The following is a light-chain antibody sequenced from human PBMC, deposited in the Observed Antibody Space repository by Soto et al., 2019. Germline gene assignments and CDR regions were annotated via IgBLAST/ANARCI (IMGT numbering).Light chain of an antibody. Sequence: VLIDSAGTLSLSTGERATLSCRASQSVSSSYLAWYQQKPGQAPRLLIYGASSRATGIPDRFSGSGSGTDFTLTISRLEPEDFAVYYCQQYGSSPLFGQVT. CDR1: QSVSSSY. CDR2: GAS. J-gene: IGKJ1*01. CDR3: QQYGSSPL. V-gene: IGKV3-20*01.